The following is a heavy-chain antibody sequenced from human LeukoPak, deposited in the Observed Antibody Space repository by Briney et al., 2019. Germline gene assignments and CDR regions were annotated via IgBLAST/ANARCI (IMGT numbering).Heavy chain of an antibody. CDR1: GYTFTGYH. CDR3: ARDDEHPYDTKVLDAYDV. V-gene: IGHV1-2*02. CDR2: IRPNDGAT. J-gene: IGHJ3*01. D-gene: IGHD3-22*01. Sequence: ASVKVSCKTSGYTFTGYHINWVRQAPGQGLEWVGWIRPNDGATKYARNLQGRVTMSRDTSISTTYMELSSLTSDDTAIYYCARDDEHPYDTKVLDAYDVWGQGTMVTVSS.